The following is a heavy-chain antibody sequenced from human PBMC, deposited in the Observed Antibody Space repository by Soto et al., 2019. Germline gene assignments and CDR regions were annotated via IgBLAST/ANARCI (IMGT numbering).Heavy chain of an antibody. CDR2: IIPIFGTA. V-gene: IGHV1-69*12. CDR1: GGTFSSYA. Sequence: QVQLVQSGAEVKKPGSSVKVSCKASGGTFSSYAISWVRQAPGQGLEWMGGIIPIFGTANYAQKFQGRVTITADESTSTDYMELSSPRSADTAVYYCGSALIAVAATIDSWGQGTLVTVSS. CDR3: GSALIAVAATIDS. J-gene: IGHJ4*02. D-gene: IGHD6-19*01.